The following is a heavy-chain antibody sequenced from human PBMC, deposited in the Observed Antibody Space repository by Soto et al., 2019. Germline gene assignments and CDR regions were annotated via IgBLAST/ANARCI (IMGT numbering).Heavy chain of an antibody. CDR1: GFTFSSYA. J-gene: IGHJ4*02. CDR3: AKAFRITIFGVVTLYFDY. CDR2: ISGSGGST. D-gene: IGHD3-3*01. Sequence: GGSLRLSCAASGFTFSSYAMSWVRQAPGKGLEWVSAISGSGGSTYYADSVKGRFTISRDNSKNTLYLQMNSLRAEDTAVYYCAKAFRITIFGVVTLYFDYWGQGTLVTVSS. V-gene: IGHV3-23*01.